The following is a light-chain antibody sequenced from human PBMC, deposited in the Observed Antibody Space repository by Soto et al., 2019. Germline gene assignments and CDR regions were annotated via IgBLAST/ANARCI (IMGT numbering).Light chain of an antibody. V-gene: IGKV1-12*01. CDR1: QGISSY. CDR3: QQADSLPLVT. J-gene: IGKJ5*01. CDR2: AAS. Sequence: IRMTQSPSSLSASTGDRVTITCRASQGISSYLAWYQQKPGKAPKLLIYAASSLFSGVPSRFSGSGSGTDFTLTISSLQPEDFATYYCQQADSLPLVTFGQGTRLEIK.